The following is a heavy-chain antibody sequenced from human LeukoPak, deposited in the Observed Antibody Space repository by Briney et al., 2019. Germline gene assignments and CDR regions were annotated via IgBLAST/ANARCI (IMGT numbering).Heavy chain of an antibody. CDR3: ARALYYFDY. CDR1: GLTVSSHY. J-gene: IGHJ4*02. CDR2: VYSDGST. V-gene: IGHV3-53*01. Sequence: GGSLRLSCAASGLTVSSHYMSWVRQAPGKGLEWVSLVYSDGSTYYADSVKGRFTISRDNSKNTLYLQMNSLRAEDTAVYYCARALYYFDYWGQGTLVTVSS.